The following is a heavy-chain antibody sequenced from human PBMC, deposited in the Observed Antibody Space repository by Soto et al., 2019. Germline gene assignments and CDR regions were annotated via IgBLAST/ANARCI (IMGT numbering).Heavy chain of an antibody. V-gene: IGHV3-64D*08. CDR3: VTPSQYYDFWSGYPRGRYYGMDV. D-gene: IGHD3-3*01. CDR2: ISSNGGST. Sequence: GGSLRLSCSASGFTFSSYAMHWVRQAPGKGLEYVSAISSNGGSTYYADSVKGRFTISRDNSKNTLYLQMSSLRAEDTAVYYCVTPSQYYDFWSGYPRGRYYGMDVWGQGTTVTVSS. J-gene: IGHJ6*02. CDR1: GFTFSSYA.